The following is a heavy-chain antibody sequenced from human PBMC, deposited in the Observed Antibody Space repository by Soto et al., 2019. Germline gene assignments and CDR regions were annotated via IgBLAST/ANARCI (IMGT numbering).Heavy chain of an antibody. CDR3: ARQGDAFDI. V-gene: IGHV4-39*01. Sequence: TXXTLSLTCTVSSGSISSSGDFWGWIRQPQGKGMEWXGSIYXTGSTYYNQSXXSRLTIFXXTSKNLLSMNVTSVTAADTAVYYCARQGDAFDIWGQGTMVTVSS. J-gene: IGHJ3*02. CDR2: IYXTGST. CDR1: SGSISSSGDF.